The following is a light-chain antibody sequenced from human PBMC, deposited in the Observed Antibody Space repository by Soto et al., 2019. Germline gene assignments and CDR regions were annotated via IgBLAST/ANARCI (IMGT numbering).Light chain of an antibody. CDR3: QQRSNWPIT. V-gene: IGKV3-11*01. CDR1: QSVSGY. Sequence: EIVLTQSPATLSLSPGEGATLSCRASQSVSGYLAWYQQKPGQAPRLLIHDASNRATGIPARFSGSGSGTDFTRTISSLEPEDFAVYYCQQRSNWPITFGQGTRLEIK. J-gene: IGKJ5*01. CDR2: DAS.